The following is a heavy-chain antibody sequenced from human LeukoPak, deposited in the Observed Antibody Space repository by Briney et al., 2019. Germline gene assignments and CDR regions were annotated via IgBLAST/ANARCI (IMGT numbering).Heavy chain of an antibody. Sequence: GGSLRLSCAASGFTFSSYSMNWVRQAPGKGLEWVSSISSSSSYIYYADSVKGRFTISRDNAKNSLYLQMNSLRAEDTAVYYCARETTVTTGLIDYWGQGTLVTVSS. CDR2: ISSSSSYI. J-gene: IGHJ4*02. CDR1: GFTFSSYS. V-gene: IGHV3-21*01. CDR3: ARETTVTTGLIDY. D-gene: IGHD4-17*01.